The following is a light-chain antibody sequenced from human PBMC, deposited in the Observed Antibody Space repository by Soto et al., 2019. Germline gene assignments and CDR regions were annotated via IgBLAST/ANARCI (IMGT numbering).Light chain of an antibody. CDR1: SSNIGAGYD. CDR2: GNS. V-gene: IGLV1-40*01. CDR3: QSYDSSLSGVV. J-gene: IGLJ2*01. Sequence: QPVLTQPPSVSGAPGQRVTISCTGGSSNIGAGYDVHWYRQLPGTAPKLLIYGNSNRPSGVPDRFSGSKSGTSASLAITGLQAEHEADYYCQSYDSSLSGVVFGGGTKLTVL.